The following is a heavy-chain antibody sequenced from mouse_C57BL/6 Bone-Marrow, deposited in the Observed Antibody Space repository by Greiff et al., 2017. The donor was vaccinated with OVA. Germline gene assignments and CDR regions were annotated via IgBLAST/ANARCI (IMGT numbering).Heavy chain of an antibody. V-gene: IGHV1-74*01. Sequence: VQLQQPGAELVRPGASVKVSCKASGYTFTSYWMHWVKQRPGQGLEWIGRIHPSDSDTNYNQKFKGKATLTVDKSSSTAYMQLSSLTSEDSAVYYWAMGYGNSGFGDWGQGTSLTVSS. J-gene: IGHJ2*03. D-gene: IGHD2-1*01. CDR1: GYTFTSYW. CDR2: IHPSDSDT. CDR3: AMGYGNSGFGD.